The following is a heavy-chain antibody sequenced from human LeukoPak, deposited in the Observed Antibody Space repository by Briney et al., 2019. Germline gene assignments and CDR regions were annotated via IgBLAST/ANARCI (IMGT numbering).Heavy chain of an antibody. V-gene: IGHV1-18*01. J-gene: IGHJ5*02. CDR1: GYTFTSYG. D-gene: IGHD2-2*01. Sequence: ASVKVSFKASGYTFTSYGISWVRQAPGQGLEWMGWISAYNGNTNYAQKLQGRVTMTTDTSTSTAYMELRSLRSDDTAVYYCAREGGYCSSTSCYWFDPWGQGTLVTVSS. CDR2: ISAYNGNT. CDR3: AREGGYCSSTSCYWFDP.